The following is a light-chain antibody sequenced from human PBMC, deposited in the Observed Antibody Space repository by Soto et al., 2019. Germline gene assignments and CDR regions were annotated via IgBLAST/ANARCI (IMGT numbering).Light chain of an antibody. CDR1: SSDVGAYKY. V-gene: IGLV2-8*01. J-gene: IGLJ3*02. Sequence: QSALTQPPSASGSPGQSVTISCTGTSSDVGAYKYVSWYQQYPGKAPKLMIYEVSKRPSGVPHRFSGSTSGHTASLTVSGLQAEEAADYYCTSYVGSNIWVFGGGTKLTVL. CDR3: TSYVGSNIWV. CDR2: EVS.